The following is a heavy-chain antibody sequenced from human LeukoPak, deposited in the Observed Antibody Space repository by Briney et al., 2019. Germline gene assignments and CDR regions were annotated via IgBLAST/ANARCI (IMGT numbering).Heavy chain of an antibody. Sequence: ASVKVSCKASSYTFTSYGISWVRQAPGLGLEWMGWISAFNGNTNYAQKLQGRVTMTTDTSTSTAYMELRSLRSDDTAVYYCARDGRARSSTNVGYSSFDPWGQGTLVTVSS. CDR3: ARDGRARSSTNVGYSSFDP. CDR1: SYTFTSYG. CDR2: ISAFNGNT. J-gene: IGHJ5*02. D-gene: IGHD5-18*01. V-gene: IGHV1-18*01.